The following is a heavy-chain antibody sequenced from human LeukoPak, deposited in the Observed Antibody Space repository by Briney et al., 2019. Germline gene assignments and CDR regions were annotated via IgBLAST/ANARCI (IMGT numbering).Heavy chain of an antibody. CDR2: INAGNGNT. V-gene: IGHV1-3*01. Sequence: ASVTVSCKASGYTFTSYAMHWVRQAPGQRLEWMGWINAGNGNTKYSQKFQGRVTITRDTSASTAYMELSSLRSEDTAVYYCATNYYGSGSYENAFDIWGQGTMVTVSS. CDR3: ATNYYGSGSYENAFDI. D-gene: IGHD3-10*01. J-gene: IGHJ3*02. CDR1: GYTFTSYA.